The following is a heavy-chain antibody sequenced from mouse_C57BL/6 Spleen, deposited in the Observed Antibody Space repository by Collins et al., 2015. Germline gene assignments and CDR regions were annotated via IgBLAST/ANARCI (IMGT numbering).Heavy chain of an antibody. CDR2: IDPSDSET. CDR3: ARRLRLGDWYFDV. V-gene: IGHV1-52*01. J-gene: IGHJ1*03. D-gene: IGHD1-1*01. Sequence: QVQLQQPGAELVRPGSSVKLSCKASGYTFTSYWMHWVKQRPIQGLEWIGNIDPSDSETHYNQKFKDKATVTVDKSSSTAYMQLSSLTSEDSAVYYCARRLRLGDWYFDVWGTGTTVTVSS. CDR1: GYTFTSYW.